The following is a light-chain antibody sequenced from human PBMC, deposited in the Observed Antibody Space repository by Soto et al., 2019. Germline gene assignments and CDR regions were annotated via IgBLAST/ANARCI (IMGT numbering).Light chain of an antibody. Sequence: IQMTQSPSTLSASVGDRVTITCRASQSISSWLAWYQQKPGKAPKLLIYDASSLESGVPSRFSGSGSGTEFPLTISSLQPDDFAPYYCQQYNSYSWTFGQGTKVDIK. CDR1: QSISSW. V-gene: IGKV1-5*01. CDR2: DAS. J-gene: IGKJ1*01. CDR3: QQYNSYSWT.